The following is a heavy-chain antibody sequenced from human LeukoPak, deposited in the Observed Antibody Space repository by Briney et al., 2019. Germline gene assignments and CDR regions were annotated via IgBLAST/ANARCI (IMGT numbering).Heavy chain of an antibody. CDR2: IYDTGST. Sequence: SETLSLTCTVSGGSISSYYWSWIRQPPGKGLEWIGYIYDTGSTNYNPSLKSRVTISVDTSNNQFSLKLRSVTAADTAVYYCAGHPSGGNPLEWWGQGTLVTVSS. D-gene: IGHD4-23*01. J-gene: IGHJ4*02. V-gene: IGHV4-59*08. CDR3: AGHPSGGNPLEW. CDR1: GGSISSYY.